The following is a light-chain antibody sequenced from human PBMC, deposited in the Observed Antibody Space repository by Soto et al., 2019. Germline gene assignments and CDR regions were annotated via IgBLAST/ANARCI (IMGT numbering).Light chain of an antibody. CDR2: AAS. CDR1: QGISNH. CDR3: QQYNSYSPWT. V-gene: IGKV1-27*01. J-gene: IGKJ1*01. Sequence: DIQMTQSPSSLSASVGDRVTITCRASQGISNHLAWYQQKPGEVPKPLIYAASALQAGVPSRFSGSGSGTEFTLTISSLQPDDFATYYCQQYNSYSPWTFGQGTKVDIK.